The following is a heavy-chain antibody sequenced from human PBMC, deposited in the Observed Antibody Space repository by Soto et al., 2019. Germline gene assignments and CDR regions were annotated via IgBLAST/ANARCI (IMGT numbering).Heavy chain of an antibody. J-gene: IGHJ6*02. V-gene: IGHV3-21*01. CDR3: ASQTSGYYYYGMDV. Sequence: EVQLVESGGGLVKPGGSLRLSCAASGFTSSSYSMDWVRQAPGKGLEWVSSISSSSTYIHYADSVKGRFTISRDNDKNSLYLQINSLSAEDTAVYYCASQTSGYYYYGMDVWGQGTTVTVSS. CDR1: GFTSSSYS. CDR2: ISSSSTYI.